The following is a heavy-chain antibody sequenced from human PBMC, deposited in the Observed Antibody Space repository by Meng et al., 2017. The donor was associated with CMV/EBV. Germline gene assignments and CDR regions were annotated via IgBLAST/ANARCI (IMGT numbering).Heavy chain of an antibody. J-gene: IGHJ6*02. Sequence: SETLSLTCTVSGGSISSSSYYWGWIRQPPGKGLEWIGSIYYSGSTYYNPSLKSRVTISVDTSKNQFSLKLSSVTAADTAVYYCARGYCSSTSCYWFYYYYGMDVWGQGTTVPSP. CDR1: GGSISSSSYY. CDR2: IYYSGST. D-gene: IGHD2-2*01. V-gene: IGHV4-39*07. CDR3: ARGYCSSTSCYWFYYYYGMDV.